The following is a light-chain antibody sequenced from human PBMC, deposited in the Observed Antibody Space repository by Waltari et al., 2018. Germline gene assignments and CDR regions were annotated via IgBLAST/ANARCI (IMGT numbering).Light chain of an antibody. CDR2: GAS. CDR1: QRVSSSY. Sequence: EIVLTQSPGTLSLSPGDRATLSCRASQRVSSSYLAWYQQKPGRAPRLLISGASSRATGIPDRCSDSGSGTDFTLTISRLEPEDFAVYYCLQYGTSPFTFGQGTKLEIK. CDR3: LQYGTSPFT. V-gene: IGKV3-20*01. J-gene: IGKJ2*01.